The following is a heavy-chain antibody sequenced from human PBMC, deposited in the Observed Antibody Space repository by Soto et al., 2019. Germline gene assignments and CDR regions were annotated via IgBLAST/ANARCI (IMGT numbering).Heavy chain of an antibody. CDR2: IHYSGRT. D-gene: IGHD2-15*01. CDR1: GGSISSYY. J-gene: IGHJ6*03. V-gene: IGHV4-59*01. CDR3: ARGRRVGATSTYYCYGDV. Sequence: SETLSLTCTVSGGSISSYYWSWIRQPPGKGLEWIGYIHYSGRTSDSPSLQSRVNISVDTSKNQFALKLNSVTAADTAVYFCARGRRVGATSTYYCYGDVWGKGSRVAFPS.